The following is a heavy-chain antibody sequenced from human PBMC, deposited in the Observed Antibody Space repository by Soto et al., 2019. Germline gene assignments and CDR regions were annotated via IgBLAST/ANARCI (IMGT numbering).Heavy chain of an antibody. CDR3: AKERTVTTADFDY. V-gene: IGHV3-23*01. D-gene: IGHD4-4*01. Sequence: PGGSLSLSCAASGFTFSSYAMSWVRQAPGKGLEWISYIRGRGGNTYNADSVKGRFTIPRANSKNTLYMQMNSLRVEDTAVYYCAKERTVTTADFDYWGQGTLVTVSS. J-gene: IGHJ4*02. CDR2: IRGRGGNT. CDR1: GFTFSSYA.